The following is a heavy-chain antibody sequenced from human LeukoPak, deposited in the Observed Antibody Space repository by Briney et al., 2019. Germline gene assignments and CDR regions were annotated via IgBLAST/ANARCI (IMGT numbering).Heavy chain of an antibody. Sequence: GGSLRLSCAASGLTFSTYWMHWVRQAPGKGLAWVARINPDGSIRTYANSVQGRVTISRDTAKDTLFLQMNSLGAEDTAVYYCAREARVGGALQYWGQGTPVTVSS. V-gene: IGHV3-74*03. CDR1: GLTFSTYW. CDR3: AREARVGGALQY. CDR2: INPDGSIR. D-gene: IGHD1-26*01. J-gene: IGHJ4*02.